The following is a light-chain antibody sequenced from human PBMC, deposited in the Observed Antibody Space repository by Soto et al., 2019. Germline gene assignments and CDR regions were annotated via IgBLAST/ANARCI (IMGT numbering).Light chain of an antibody. J-gene: IGKJ3*01. CDR2: RTS. CDR1: QSISSN. V-gene: IGKV3-15*01. CDR3: HQYGTAPLT. Sequence: EMVMTQSPATLSVSPGERATLSCRASQSISSNLAWYQQKPGQAPRLLMFRTSSRATGFPARFSGSGSGTEFNLTISSLQSEDFSVYYCHQYGTAPLTFGPGTKVDIK.